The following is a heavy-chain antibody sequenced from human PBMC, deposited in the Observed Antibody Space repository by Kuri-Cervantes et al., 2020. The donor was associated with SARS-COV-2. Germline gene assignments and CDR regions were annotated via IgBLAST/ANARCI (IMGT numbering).Heavy chain of an antibody. CDR2: ISSSSGTI. CDR1: GFTFSSYS. J-gene: IGHJ3*02. V-gene: IGHV3-48*01. D-gene: IGHD1-26*01. CDR3: ARDKDSGSYYPDAFDI. Sequence: GESLKISCAASGFTFSSYSMNWVRQAPGKGLEWVSYISSSSGTIYYADSVKGRFTISRDNSKNTLYLQMNSLRAEDTAVYYCARDKDSGSYYPDAFDIWGQGTMVTVSS.